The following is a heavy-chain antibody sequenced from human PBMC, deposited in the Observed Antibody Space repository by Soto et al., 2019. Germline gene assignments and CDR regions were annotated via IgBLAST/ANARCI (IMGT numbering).Heavy chain of an antibody. V-gene: IGHV4-30-2*01. J-gene: IGHJ4*02. CDR1: GGSISSGDYY. D-gene: IGHD2-2*02. CDR3: ARDHVTPGLYFDY. CDR2: MYHSGST. Sequence: SETLSLTCAVSGGSISSGDYYWGWIRQPPGKGLEWIGYMYHSGSTYSNPSLKSRVTISVDRSKNQFSLYLQLNSLRAEYTAVYNCARDHVTPGLYFDYWGQGNLVTVSS.